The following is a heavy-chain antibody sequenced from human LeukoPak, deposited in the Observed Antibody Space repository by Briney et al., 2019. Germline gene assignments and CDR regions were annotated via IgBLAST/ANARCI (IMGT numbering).Heavy chain of an antibody. CDR1: GFTFSDYY. J-gene: IGHJ5*02. V-gene: IGHV3-11*06. CDR3: ARSMATGSSWYVAWFDP. Sequence: PGGSLRLSCAASGFTFSDYYMSWIRQAPGKGLEWVSYISSSSYKNYADSVKGRFTISRDNAKNSLYLQMNSLRAEDTAVYYCARSMATGSSWYVAWFDPWGQGTLVTVSS. CDR2: ISSSSYK. D-gene: IGHD6-13*01.